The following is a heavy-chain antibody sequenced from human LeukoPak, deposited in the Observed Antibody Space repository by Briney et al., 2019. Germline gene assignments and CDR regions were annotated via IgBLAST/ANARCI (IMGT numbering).Heavy chain of an antibody. D-gene: IGHD3-22*01. CDR1: GFTFSSYA. CDR3: AREGYYDSSGYY. Sequence: AGGSLRLSCAASGFTFSSYAMHWVRQAPGKGLEWVAVISYDGSNKYYADSAKGRFTISRDNSKNTLYLQMNSLRAEDTAVYYCAREGYYDSSGYYWGQGTLVTVSS. CDR2: ISYDGSNK. J-gene: IGHJ4*02. V-gene: IGHV3-30-3*01.